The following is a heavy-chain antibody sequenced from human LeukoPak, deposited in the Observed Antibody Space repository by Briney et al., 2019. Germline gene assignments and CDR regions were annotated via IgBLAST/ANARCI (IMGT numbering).Heavy chain of an antibody. V-gene: IGHV3-74*01. J-gene: IGHJ5*02. CDR2: INSDGSST. CDR1: RFTFSSYW. D-gene: IGHD6-19*01. CDR3: ATQSSGCPYH. Sequence: LPGGSLRLSCAASRFTFSSYWMHWVRQAPGKGLVWVSRINSDGSSTTYVDSVKGRFTISRDNAKNTLYLQMNSLRAEDTAVYYCATQSSGCPYHWGQGTLVTVSS.